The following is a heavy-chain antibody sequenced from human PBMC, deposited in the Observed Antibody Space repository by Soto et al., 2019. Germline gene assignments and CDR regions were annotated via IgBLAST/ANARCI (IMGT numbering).Heavy chain of an antibody. Sequence: GGSLRLSCAASGFTFSDYYMSWIRQAPGKGLEWVSYISSSGSTIYYADSVKGRFTISRDNAKNSLYLQMNSLRAEDTAVYYYARTMVRGVVTLQHYYYMDVWGKGTTVTVSS. CDR1: GFTFSDYY. J-gene: IGHJ6*03. CDR2: ISSSGSTI. V-gene: IGHV3-11*01. D-gene: IGHD3-10*01. CDR3: ARTMVRGVVTLQHYYYMDV.